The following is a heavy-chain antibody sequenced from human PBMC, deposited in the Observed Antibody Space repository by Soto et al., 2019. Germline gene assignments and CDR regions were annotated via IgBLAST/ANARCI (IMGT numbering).Heavy chain of an antibody. CDR2: INPSGGST. V-gene: IGHV1-46*01. CDR1: GYTFTSYY. J-gene: IGHJ3*02. Sequence: ASVKVSCKASGYTFTSYYMHWVRQAPGQGLEWMGIINPSGGSTSYAQKFQGRVTMTRDTSTSTVYMELSSLRSEDTAVYYCARGPAEEYYGSGNDAFDIWGQGTMVTVSS. CDR3: ARGPAEEYYGSGNDAFDI. D-gene: IGHD3-10*01.